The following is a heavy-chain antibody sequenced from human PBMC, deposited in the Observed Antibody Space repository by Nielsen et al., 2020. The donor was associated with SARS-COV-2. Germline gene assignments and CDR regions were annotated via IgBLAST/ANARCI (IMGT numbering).Heavy chain of an antibody. Sequence: GESLKISCKGSGYSFTSYWIGWVRQMPGKGLEWMGIIYPGDSDTRYSPSFQGQVTISADKSISTAYLQWSSLKASDTAMYYCARPTREYCSSTSCYGLDYWGQGTLVTVSS. J-gene: IGHJ4*02. CDR2: IYPGDSDT. CDR1: GYSFTSYW. CDR3: ARPTREYCSSTSCYGLDY. V-gene: IGHV5-51*01. D-gene: IGHD2-2*01.